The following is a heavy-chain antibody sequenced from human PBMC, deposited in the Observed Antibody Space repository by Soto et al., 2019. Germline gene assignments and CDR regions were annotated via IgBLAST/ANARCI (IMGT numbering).Heavy chain of an antibody. V-gene: IGHV3-33*01. CDR2: IWYDGSNK. CDR1: GFTFSTYG. CDR3: AREKITIARAVNYYYGMDV. D-gene: IGHD3-10*01. Sequence: QVQLEESGGGVVQPGRSLRLSCAASGFTFSTYGMHWVRQAPGKGLEWVAVIWYDGSNKYYADSVKGRFTVSRDNSKNTLNLQMNSLRAEDTAVYYCAREKITIARAVNYYYGMDVWGQGTMVTVSS. J-gene: IGHJ6*02.